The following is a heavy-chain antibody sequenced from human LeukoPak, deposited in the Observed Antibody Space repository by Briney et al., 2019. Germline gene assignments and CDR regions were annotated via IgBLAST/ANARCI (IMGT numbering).Heavy chain of an antibody. CDR1: GFTFSSYS. Sequence: GGSLRLSCAASGFTFSSYSMNWVRQAPGKGLEWVSYISSSSSTIYYADSVKGRFTISRDNAKNSLYLQMNSLRAEDTAVYYCARFLLFGYDAFDIWGQGTMVTVSS. CDR3: ARFLLFGYDAFDI. CDR2: ISSSSSTI. J-gene: IGHJ3*02. D-gene: IGHD2-15*01. V-gene: IGHV3-48*04.